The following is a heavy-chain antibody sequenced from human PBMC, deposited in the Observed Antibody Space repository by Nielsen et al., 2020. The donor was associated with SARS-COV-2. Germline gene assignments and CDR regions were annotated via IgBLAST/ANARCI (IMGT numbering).Heavy chain of an antibody. J-gene: IGHJ1*01. D-gene: IGHD3-22*01. CDR2: INPNSGGT. CDR3: ARDKAQTYYYDSSGYYFAEYFQH. Sequence: ASVKVSCKASGYTFTGYYMHWVRQAHGQGLEWMGWINPNSGGTNYAQKFQGRVTMTRDTSISTAYMELSRLRSDDTAVYYCARDKAQTYYYDSSGYYFAEYFQHWGQGTLVTVSS. V-gene: IGHV1-2*02. CDR1: GYTFTGYY.